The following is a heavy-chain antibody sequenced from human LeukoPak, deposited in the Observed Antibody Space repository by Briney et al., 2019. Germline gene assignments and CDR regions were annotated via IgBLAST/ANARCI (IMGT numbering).Heavy chain of an antibody. J-gene: IGHJ4*02. Sequence: GGSLRLSCAASGFTFSSYSMNWVCQAPGKGLEWVSYISSSSSTIYYADSVKGRFTISRDNAKNSLYLQMNTLAVEDTAIYYCARDHMSGYYGYWGQGTLVTVSS. CDR1: GFTFSSYS. CDR2: ISSSSSTI. V-gene: IGHV3-48*04. CDR3: ARDHMSGYYGY.